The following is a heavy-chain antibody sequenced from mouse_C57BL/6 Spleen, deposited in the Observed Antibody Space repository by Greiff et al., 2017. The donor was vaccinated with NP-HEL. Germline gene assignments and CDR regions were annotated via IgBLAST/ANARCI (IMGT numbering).Heavy chain of an antibody. J-gene: IGHJ4*01. CDR2: INPNYGTT. Sequence: LQESGPELVKPGASVKISCKASGYSFTDYNMNWVKQSNGKSLEWIGVINPNYGTTSYNQKFKGKATLTVDQSSSTAYMQLNSLTSEDSAVYYCARGRDYYGSSYDYAMDYWGQGTSVTVSS. CDR1: GYSFTDYN. CDR3: ARGRDYYGSSYDYAMDY. D-gene: IGHD1-1*01. V-gene: IGHV1-39*01.